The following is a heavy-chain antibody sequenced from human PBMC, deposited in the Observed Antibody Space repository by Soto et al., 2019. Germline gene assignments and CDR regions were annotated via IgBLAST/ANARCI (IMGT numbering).Heavy chain of an antibody. J-gene: IGHJ1*01. CDR3: ARAWDF. V-gene: IGHV4-30-4*01. Sequence: SETLSLTCTVSGVSVSRDYQWIWIRQPPGKGLEWIGHISYSGSPYYHPSLRSRLSISVDTSKNQFSLKVKSVTAADTAVYYCARAWDFWGQGTLV. CDR1: GVSVSRDYQ. D-gene: IGHD1-26*01. CDR2: ISYSGSP.